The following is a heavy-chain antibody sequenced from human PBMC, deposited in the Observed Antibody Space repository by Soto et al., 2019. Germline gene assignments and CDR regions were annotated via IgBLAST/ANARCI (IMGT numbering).Heavy chain of an antibody. J-gene: IGHJ4*02. D-gene: IGHD3-3*01. V-gene: IGHV1-18*01. CDR3: ARLRNYDFWSGYPPSYYFDY. Sequence: QVQLVQSGAEVKKPGASVKVSCKASGYTFTSYGISWVRQAPGQGLEWMGWISAYNGNTNYAQKLQGRVTMTTDTSTSTAYMELRSLRSDYTAVYYCARLRNYDFWSGYPPSYYFDYWGQGTLVTVSS. CDR1: GYTFTSYG. CDR2: ISAYNGNT.